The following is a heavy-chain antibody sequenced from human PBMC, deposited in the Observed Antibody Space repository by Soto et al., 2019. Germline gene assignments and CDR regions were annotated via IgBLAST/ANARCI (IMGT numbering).Heavy chain of an antibody. J-gene: IGHJ6*02. Sequence: ASVKVSCKASGYAFSDNGVSWVRQAPGQGLEWMGWISTYTGKTKYAQKFQDRVTLTTDTSTSTAYMDLRSLRPDDTAVYYCAREGKSAPNGNQPMDVWRQGTPVPVS. V-gene: IGHV1-18*04. CDR3: AREGKSAPNGNQPMDV. CDR2: ISTYTGKT. CDR1: GYAFSDNG.